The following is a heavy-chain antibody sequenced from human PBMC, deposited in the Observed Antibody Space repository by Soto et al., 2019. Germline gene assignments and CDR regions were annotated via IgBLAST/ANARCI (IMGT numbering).Heavy chain of an antibody. CDR2: IYYSGST. CDR1: GGSISGDYY. Sequence: ERPSETLSLTCSVSGGSISGDYYWSWIRQSPEKGLEWIGYIYYSGSTYYNPSLKSRVTISVDTSKNQFSLKLSSVTAADTAVYYCATRRMEDGYLFDYWGQGTLVTVSS. J-gene: IGHJ4*02. V-gene: IGHV4-30-4*08. D-gene: IGHD5-12*01. CDR3: ATRRMEDGYLFDY.